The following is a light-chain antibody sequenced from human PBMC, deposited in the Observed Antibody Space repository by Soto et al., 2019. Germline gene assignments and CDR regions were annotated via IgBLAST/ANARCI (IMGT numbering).Light chain of an antibody. CDR3: SSYSYSTSVL. CDR2: DVS. Sequence: QSALTQPASVSGSPGQSITISCTGTSSDVGAYNYVSWYQQHPGKAPKLMIYDVSNRPSGVSNRFSGSKSGNTASLTISGLQADDEADYYCSSYSYSTSVLFGGGTKVTVL. CDR1: SSDVGAYNY. J-gene: IGLJ2*01. V-gene: IGLV2-14*03.